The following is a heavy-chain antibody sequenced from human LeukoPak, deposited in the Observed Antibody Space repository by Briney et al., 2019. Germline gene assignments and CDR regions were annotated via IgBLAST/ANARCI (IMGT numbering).Heavy chain of an antibody. CDR3: ARSPTSWYFDY. CDR1: GFTFSSYA. CDR2: IRYHGSDK. Sequence: GGSLRLSCAASGFTFSSYAMSWVRQAPGKGLEWVAFIRYHGSDKFYADSVKGRFTISRDNSKNTLYLQMNSLRPEDTSVYYCARSPTSWYFDYWGQGTLVTVSS. J-gene: IGHJ4*02. V-gene: IGHV3-30*02. D-gene: IGHD2-2*01.